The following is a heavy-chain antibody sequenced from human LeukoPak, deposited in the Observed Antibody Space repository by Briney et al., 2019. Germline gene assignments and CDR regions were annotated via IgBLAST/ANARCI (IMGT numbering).Heavy chain of an antibody. J-gene: IGHJ4*02. V-gene: IGHV3-9*01. CDR3: ARSGRASIFGRFDY. CDR1: GFTFDDYA. CDR2: ISWNSGSI. D-gene: IGHD3-3*01. Sequence: PGGSLRLSCAASGFTFDDYAMHWVRQAPGKGLEWVSGISWNSGSIGYADSVKGRFTISRDNAKNSLYLQMNSLRAEETALYYCARSGRASIFGRFDYWGQGTQVTVSS.